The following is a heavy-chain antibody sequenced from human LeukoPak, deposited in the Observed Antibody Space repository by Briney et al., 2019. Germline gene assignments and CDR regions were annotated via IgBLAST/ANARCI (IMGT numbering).Heavy chain of an antibody. J-gene: IGHJ3*02. V-gene: IGHV3-7*01. Sequence: GGSLRLSCAASGFTFSNYWMTWVRQAPGKGLEWVANIKEDGSEQKYVDSLKGRFTISRDNTKNSLYLQMNSLRAEDTAVYYCARDLWFGELLFLGAFDIWGQGTMVTVSS. CDR2: IKEDGSEQ. D-gene: IGHD3-10*01. CDR1: GFTFSNYW. CDR3: ARDLWFGELLFLGAFDI.